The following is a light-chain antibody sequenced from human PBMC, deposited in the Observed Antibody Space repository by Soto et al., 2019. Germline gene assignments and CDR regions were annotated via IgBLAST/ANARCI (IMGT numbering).Light chain of an antibody. Sequence: QSVLTQRPSASGTPGQRVTISCSGSSSNIGSNYVYWYQQVPGTAPKLLIYRTDQRPSGVPDRFSASKPGASASLVISGLRSEDEADYYCVAWDGSLNSLLFGGGTKVTVL. V-gene: IGLV1-47*01. CDR2: RTD. CDR3: VAWDGSLNSLL. CDR1: SSNIGSNY. J-gene: IGLJ2*01.